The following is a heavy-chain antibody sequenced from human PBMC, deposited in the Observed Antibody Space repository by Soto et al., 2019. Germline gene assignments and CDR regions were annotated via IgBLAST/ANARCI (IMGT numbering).Heavy chain of an antibody. J-gene: IGHJ4*02. V-gene: IGHV4-39*01. CDR1: GGSVSNSNYY. CDR2: VYYRGRS. Sequence: SETLSLTCTVSGGSVSNSNYYWGWIRQSPGKGLEWIGSVYYRGRSYSKSSVKSRVTISVDTSKNQFSLNLNSVTASDTAVYYCVSQRTSVLTQAYFDFWGPGALVTVSS. D-gene: IGHD2-8*01. CDR3: VSQRTSVLTQAYFDF.